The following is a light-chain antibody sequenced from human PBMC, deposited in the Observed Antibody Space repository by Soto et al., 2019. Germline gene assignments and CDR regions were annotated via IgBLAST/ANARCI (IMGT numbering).Light chain of an antibody. V-gene: IGLV2-14*01. CDR1: SSDVGGHNY. CDR3: SSYTSSSTYLV. Sequence: QSALTQPASVSGSPGQSITISCTGTSSDVGGHNYVSWYQQHPGKAPRLMISEVSNRPSGIPNRFSGSKSGNTASLTISGLQTEDEADYYCSSYTSSSTYLVFGGGTK. CDR2: EVS. J-gene: IGLJ2*01.